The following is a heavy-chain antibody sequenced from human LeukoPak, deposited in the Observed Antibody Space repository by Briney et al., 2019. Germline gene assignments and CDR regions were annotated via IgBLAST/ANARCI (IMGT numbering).Heavy chain of an antibody. CDR3: ARGSGGSFPSWFDP. V-gene: IGHV4-30-4*01. Sequence: SETLSLTCTVSGGSISSGDYYWSWIRQPPGKGLEWIGYTYYSGSTYYNPSLKSRVTISVDTSKNQFSLKLSSVTAADTAVYYCARGSGGSFPSWFDPWGQGTLVTVSS. CDR1: GGSISSGDYY. J-gene: IGHJ5*02. D-gene: IGHD2-15*01. CDR2: TYYSGST.